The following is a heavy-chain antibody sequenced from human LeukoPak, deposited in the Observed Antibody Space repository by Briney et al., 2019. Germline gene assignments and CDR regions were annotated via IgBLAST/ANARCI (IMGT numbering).Heavy chain of an antibody. CDR1: GGSFSGYY. D-gene: IGHD5-18*01. J-gene: IGHJ4*02. CDR3: ARLVTAMVTDYFDY. Sequence: SETLSLTCAVYGGSFSGYYWSWIRQPPGKGLEWIGEINHSGSTNYNPPLKSRVTISVDTSKNQFSLKLSSVTAADTAVYYCARLVTAMVTDYFDYWGQGTLVTVSS. V-gene: IGHV4-34*01. CDR2: INHSGST.